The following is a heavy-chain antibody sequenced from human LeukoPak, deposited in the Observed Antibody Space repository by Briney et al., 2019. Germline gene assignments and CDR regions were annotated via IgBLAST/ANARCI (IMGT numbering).Heavy chain of an antibody. CDR2: TYPGDSET. D-gene: IGHD5-18*01. V-gene: IGHV5-51*01. Sequence: GESLKISCKGSGYRFTTYWIGWVRQMPGKGLEWMGITYPGDSETRYSPSFEGQVTLSADKSISTAYLQWGSLKASDTAMYYCVRSRGYSYGYSYYFDYWGQGTLVTVSS. J-gene: IGHJ4*02. CDR3: VRSRGYSYGYSYYFDY. CDR1: GYRFTTYW.